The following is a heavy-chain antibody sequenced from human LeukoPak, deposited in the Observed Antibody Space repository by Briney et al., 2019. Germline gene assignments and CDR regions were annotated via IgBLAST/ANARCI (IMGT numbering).Heavy chain of an antibody. J-gene: IGHJ4*02. CDR2: ISWNSGSI. Sequence: GGSLRLSCAASGFTFDDYAMHWVRQAPGKGLEWVSGISWNSGSIGYADSVKGRFTISRDNAKNSLYLQMNSLRAEDTAVYYCAREIPLWFGEGRGQGTLVTVSS. V-gene: IGHV3-9*01. CDR3: AREIPLWFGEG. CDR1: GFTFDDYA. D-gene: IGHD3-10*01.